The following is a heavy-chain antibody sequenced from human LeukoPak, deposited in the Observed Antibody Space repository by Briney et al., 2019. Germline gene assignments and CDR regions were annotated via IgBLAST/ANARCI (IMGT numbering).Heavy chain of an antibody. Sequence: KPSETLSLTCAVSGYSISRGYYWGWIRPAPGKGLGLIGSIYHSGSTYYNPSLKSRVTISVDTSKNQFSLKLSSVTAADTAVYYCARKEGSIAARIDYWGQGTLVTVSS. D-gene: IGHD6-6*01. CDR2: IYHSGST. CDR1: GYSISRGYY. V-gene: IGHV4-38-2*01. J-gene: IGHJ4*02. CDR3: ARKEGSIAARIDY.